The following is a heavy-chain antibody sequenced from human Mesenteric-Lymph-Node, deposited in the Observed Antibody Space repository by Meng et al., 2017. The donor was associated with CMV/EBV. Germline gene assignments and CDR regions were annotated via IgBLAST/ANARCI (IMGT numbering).Heavy chain of an antibody. J-gene: IGHJ4*02. D-gene: IGHD2-21*01. CDR1: GYTSTGYY. CDR3: AGSYCGGDCYLVY. V-gene: IGHV1-2*02. CDR2: INPNSGGT. Sequence: ASVKVSCKASGYTSTGYYMHWVRQAPGQGLEWMGWINPNSGGTNYAQKFQGRVTMTRDTSISTAYMELSRLRSDDTAVYYCAGSYCGGDCYLVYWGQGTLVTVSS.